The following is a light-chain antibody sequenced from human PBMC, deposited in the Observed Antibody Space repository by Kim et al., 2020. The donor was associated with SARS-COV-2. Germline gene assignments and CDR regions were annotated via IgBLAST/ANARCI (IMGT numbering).Light chain of an antibody. J-gene: IGKJ2*01. CDR1: QSVSSW. CDR3: QHYDSFSYT. Sequence: DIQMTQSPSTLSASVGDRVTITCRASQSVSSWLAWYQQKPGKAPNLLIYKTSSLESGVPSRFSGSRSGTEFTLTISSLQPDDFATYYCQHYDSFSYTFGQGTKLEI. V-gene: IGKV1-5*03. CDR2: KTS.